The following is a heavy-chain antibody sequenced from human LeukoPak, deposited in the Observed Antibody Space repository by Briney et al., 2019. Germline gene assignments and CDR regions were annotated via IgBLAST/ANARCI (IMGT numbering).Heavy chain of an antibody. Sequence: PSETLSLTCSVSGGSISTYYWSWVRQAPGKGLEWVSAISGSGGSTYYADSVKGRFTISRDNSKNTLYLQMNSLRAEDTAVYYCAKDSIYYDSSGYQFDYWGQGTLVTVSS. CDR2: ISGSGGST. V-gene: IGHV3-23*01. CDR1: GGSISTYY. J-gene: IGHJ4*02. D-gene: IGHD3-22*01. CDR3: AKDSIYYDSSGYQFDY.